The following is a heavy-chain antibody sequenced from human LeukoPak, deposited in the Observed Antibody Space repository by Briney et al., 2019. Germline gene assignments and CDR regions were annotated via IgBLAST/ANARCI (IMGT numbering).Heavy chain of an antibody. V-gene: IGHV3-66*02. CDR1: GFTNKRKY. CDR3: ASSIHRIFDY. Sequence: GGSLRLSCAASGFTNKRKYMRWVRQAPRKGVEGVSVIYSGGRTYYPDSVKGGFTISRDNSKHTLYLQMNSLRAEDTAVYYCASSIHRIFDYWGQGTLVTVSS. J-gene: IGHJ4*02. CDR2: IYSGGRT. D-gene: IGHD3-3*02.